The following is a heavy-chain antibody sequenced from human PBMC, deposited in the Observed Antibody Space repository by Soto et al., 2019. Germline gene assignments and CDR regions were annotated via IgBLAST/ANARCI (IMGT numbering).Heavy chain of an antibody. J-gene: IGHJ5*02. CDR3: ARNSPSRSSWWFDP. Sequence: SETLSLTCTVSGGSISGYFWSWIRQPPGKGLEWIGYIYYSGSTNYNPSLKSRVTISVDTSKNQFSLRLSSVTAADTGVYYCARNSPSRSSWWFDPWGQGTLVTVSS. CDR1: GGSISGYF. CDR2: IYYSGST. V-gene: IGHV4-59*01.